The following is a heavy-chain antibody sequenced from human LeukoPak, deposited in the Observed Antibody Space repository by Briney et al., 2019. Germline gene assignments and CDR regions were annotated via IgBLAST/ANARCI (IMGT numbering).Heavy chain of an antibody. Sequence: GGSLRLSCAASGFTFSSYWMSWVRQAPGKGLEWVANIKQDGSEKHYVDSVKGRFTISRDNAKNSLYLQMNSLRAEDTAVYYCARETEGGALDYWGQGTLVTVSS. D-gene: IGHD3-16*01. J-gene: IGHJ4*02. CDR3: ARETEGGALDY. V-gene: IGHV3-7*01. CDR2: IKQDGSEK. CDR1: GFTFSSYW.